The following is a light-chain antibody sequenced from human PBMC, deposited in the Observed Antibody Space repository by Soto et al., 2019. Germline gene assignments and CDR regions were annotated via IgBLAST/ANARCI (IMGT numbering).Light chain of an antibody. V-gene: IGKV3-20*01. J-gene: IGKJ1*01. Sequence: EIVLTQSPGTLSLSPGERATLSCRASQSVGSSLSWYQQKPGQAPRHLFYGASNRATAIPDRFSGSGFGTDFTLTITRLEPEDFAVYYCQQYGDSPQTFGPGTKVDIK. CDR1: QSVGSS. CDR3: QQYGDSPQT. CDR2: GAS.